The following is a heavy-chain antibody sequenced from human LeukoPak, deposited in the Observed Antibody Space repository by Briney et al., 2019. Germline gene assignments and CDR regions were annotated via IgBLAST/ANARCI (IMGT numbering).Heavy chain of an antibody. V-gene: IGHV3-74*01. J-gene: IGHJ4*02. D-gene: IGHD6-6*01. CDR3: ARDNSSVFDH. CDR2: IKSDGRSA. CDR1: GFTLSSYW. Sequence: GGSLRLSCGASGFTLSSYWMHWVRRAPGKGLVWVSTIKSDGRSASYADSVRGRFTISRDNAKNTVFLQMGSLRAEDTAVYYCARDNSSVFDHWGQGALVTVSS.